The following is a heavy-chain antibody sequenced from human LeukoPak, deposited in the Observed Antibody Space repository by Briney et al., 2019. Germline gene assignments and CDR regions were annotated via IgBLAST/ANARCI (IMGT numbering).Heavy chain of an antibody. Sequence: SETLSLTCTVSGGSISSGSYYWSWIRQPAGKGLEWIERIYTSGSTNYNPSLKSRVTISVDTSKNQFSLKLSSVTAADTAVYYCARAGYDFWSGYNRAFDYWGQGTLVTVSS. V-gene: IGHV4-61*02. CDR2: IYTSGST. CDR3: ARAGYDFWSGYNRAFDY. J-gene: IGHJ4*02. D-gene: IGHD3-3*01. CDR1: GGSISSGSYY.